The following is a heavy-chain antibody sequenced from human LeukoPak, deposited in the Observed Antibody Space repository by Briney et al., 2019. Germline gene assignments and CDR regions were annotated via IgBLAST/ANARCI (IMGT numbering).Heavy chain of an antibody. CDR2: ISSSSSYI. CDR1: GFTFSSYS. V-gene: IGHV3-21*01. Sequence: GGSLRLSCAASGFTFSSYSMNWVRQAPGKGPEWVSSISSSSSYIYYADSVKGRFTISRDNAKNSLYLQMNSLRAEDTAVYYCARARRYYSGTEYYFDYWGQGTLVTVSS. CDR3: ARARRYYSGTEYYFDY. D-gene: IGHD1-26*01. J-gene: IGHJ4*02.